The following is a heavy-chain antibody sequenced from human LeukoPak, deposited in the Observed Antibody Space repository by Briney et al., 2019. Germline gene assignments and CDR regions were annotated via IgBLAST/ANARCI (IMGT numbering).Heavy chain of an antibody. CDR1: GGSISGSSYY. J-gene: IGHJ4*02. CDR2: IYYSGNT. Sequence: SETLSLTCTVSGGSISGSSYYWGWIRQPPGKELEYIGSIYYSGNTYYNPSLESRVTISVDTSKNQFSLNLSSVTAADTAVYYCARGIESYGDYGYWGQGILVTVSS. D-gene: IGHD4-17*01. V-gene: IGHV4-39*01. CDR3: ARGIESYGDYGY.